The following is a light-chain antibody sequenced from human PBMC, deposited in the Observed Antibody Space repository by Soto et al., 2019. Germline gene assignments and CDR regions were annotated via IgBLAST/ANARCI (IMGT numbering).Light chain of an antibody. CDR2: KAA. CDR3: QHYNSFSRT. V-gene: IGKV1-5*03. J-gene: IGKJ1*01. Sequence: DIQMTQSPSTLSANVGDRVAITCRASDNIAPWVAWYQQKPGKAPKLLIYKAANLADEVPSRFAGSGSGTDFTLTITRLQPDDFATYYCQHYNSFSRTFGQGTKVDIK. CDR1: DNIAPW.